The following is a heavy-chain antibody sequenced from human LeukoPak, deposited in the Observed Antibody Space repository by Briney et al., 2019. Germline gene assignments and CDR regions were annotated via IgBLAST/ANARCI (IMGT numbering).Heavy chain of an antibody. CDR3: ARLHGTNHYYYYMDV. CDR2: IYYSGST. CDR1: GGSISSSSYY. Sequence: SETLSLTCTVSGGSISSSSYYWGWIRQPPGKGLEWIGSIYYSGSTYYNPSLKSRVTISVDTSKNQFSLKLSSVTAADTAVYYCARLHGTNHYYYYMDVWGKGTTVTVSS. V-gene: IGHV4-39*07. J-gene: IGHJ6*03.